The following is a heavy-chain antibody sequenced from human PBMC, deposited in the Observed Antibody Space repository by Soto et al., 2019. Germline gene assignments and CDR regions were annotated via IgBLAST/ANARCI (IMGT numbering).Heavy chain of an antibody. Sequence: PSENLSLTCTVSDDSISRYNWSWIRQPPGKGLEWIGYIYYSGSTNYNPSLKSRVTISVDTSKNQFSLKLSSVTAADTAVYYCARDQYYYDSSGYYRGSRYNWFDPWGQGTLVTVS. J-gene: IGHJ5*02. CDR1: DDSISRYN. D-gene: IGHD3-22*01. CDR2: IYYSGST. CDR3: ARDQYYYDSSGYYRGSRYNWFDP. V-gene: IGHV4-59*01.